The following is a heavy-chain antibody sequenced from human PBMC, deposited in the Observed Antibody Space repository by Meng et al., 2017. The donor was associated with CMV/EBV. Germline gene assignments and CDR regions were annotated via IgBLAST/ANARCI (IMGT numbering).Heavy chain of an antibody. V-gene: IGHV1-2*02. CDR2: INPNSGGT. D-gene: IGHD2-2*01. CDR1: AYTFTGYY. Sequence: ASVKVSCKASAYTFTGYYMHWVRQAPGQGLEWMGWINPNSGGTNYAQKSQGRVTMTRDTSISTAYMELSRLRSDDTAVYYCARVCSSTSCRGLRGYYGMDVWGQGTTVTVSS. CDR3: ARVCSSTSCRGLRGYYGMDV. J-gene: IGHJ6*02.